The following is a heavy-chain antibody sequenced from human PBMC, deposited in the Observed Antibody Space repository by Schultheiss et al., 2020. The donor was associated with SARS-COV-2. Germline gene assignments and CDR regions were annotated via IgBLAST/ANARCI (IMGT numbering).Heavy chain of an antibody. CDR3: ARVGFYEYWFDP. J-gene: IGHJ5*02. CDR2: INPSGGST. CDR1: GYTFTSYY. V-gene: IGHV1-46*01. Sequence: ASVKVSCKASGYTFTSYYMHWVRQAPGQGLEWMGIINPSGGSTSYAQKFQGRVTMTRNTSISTAYMELSSLRSEDTAVYYCARVGFYEYWFDPWGQGTLVTVSS. D-gene: IGHD3-3*01.